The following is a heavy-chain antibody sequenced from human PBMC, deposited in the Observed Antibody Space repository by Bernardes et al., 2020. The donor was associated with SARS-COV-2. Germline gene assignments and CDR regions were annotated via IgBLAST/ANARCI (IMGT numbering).Heavy chain of an antibody. CDR3: ASEEWESNYYYYGMDV. D-gene: IGHD1-26*01. CDR1: GFTFSSYG. V-gene: IGHV3-30*03. Sequence: GGPVSRSCAAPGFTFSSYGMHWVRQAPGKGLEWVAVISYDGSKKYYADSVKGRFTISRDNSKNTLYLQMNSLRAEDTAVYYCASEEWESNYYYYGMDVWGQGTTVTVSS. CDR2: ISYDGSKK. J-gene: IGHJ6*02.